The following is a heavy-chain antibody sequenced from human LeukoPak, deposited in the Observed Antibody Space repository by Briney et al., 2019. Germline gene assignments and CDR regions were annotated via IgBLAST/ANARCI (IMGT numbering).Heavy chain of an antibody. CDR2: ISAYNGNT. Sequence: GGSLRLSCAASGFTFSDYYMSWIRQAPGKGLEWMGWISAYNGNTNYAQKLQGRVTMTTDTSTSTAYMELRSLRSDDTAVYYCASTYSDYYYYYMDVWGKGTTVTVSS. CDR3: ASTYSDYYYYYMDV. J-gene: IGHJ6*03. CDR1: GFTFSDYY. V-gene: IGHV1-18*04. D-gene: IGHD2-15*01.